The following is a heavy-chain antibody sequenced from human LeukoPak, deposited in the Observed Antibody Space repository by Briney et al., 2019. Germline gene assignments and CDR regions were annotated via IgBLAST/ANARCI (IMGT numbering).Heavy chain of an antibody. V-gene: IGHV3-7*01. D-gene: IGHD3-9*01. CDR3: ARVFPDILTGLGFDY. J-gene: IGHJ4*02. CDR1: GFTFSSYW. Sequence: PGGSLRLSCAASGFTFSSYWMSWVRQAPGKGLKWVANIKQDGSEKYYVDSVKGRFTISRDNAKNSLYLQMNSLRAEDTAVYYCARVFPDILTGLGFDYWGQGTLVTVSS. CDR2: IKQDGSEK.